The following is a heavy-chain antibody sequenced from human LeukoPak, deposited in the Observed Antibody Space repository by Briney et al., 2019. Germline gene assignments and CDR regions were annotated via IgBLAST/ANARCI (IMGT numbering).Heavy chain of an antibody. J-gene: IGHJ4*02. CDR1: GGSISGYY. CDR3: ARAPITMTSSFDY. D-gene: IGHD3-22*01. Sequence: SETLSLTCTVAGGSISGYYWTWIRQSPGEGLEWIGYIHYSGSTNYNPSLKSRVTISVDTSKNQFSLKLSSVTAADTAVYYCARAPITMTSSFDYWGQGTLVTVSS. V-gene: IGHV4-59*12. CDR2: IHYSGST.